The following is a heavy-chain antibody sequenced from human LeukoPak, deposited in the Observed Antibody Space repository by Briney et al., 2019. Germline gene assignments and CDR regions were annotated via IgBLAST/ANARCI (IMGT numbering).Heavy chain of an antibody. CDR3: ARSRSAMVILYYYYYMDV. J-gene: IGHJ6*03. Sequence: PGGSLRLSCAASRFTFSSYWMRWVRQAPGKGLEWVANIKQDGSEKYYVDSVKGRFTISRDNAKNSLHLQMNSLRAEDTAVYYCARSRSAMVILYYYYYMDVWGKGTTVTVSS. V-gene: IGHV3-7*01. CDR2: IKQDGSEK. CDR1: RFTFSSYW. D-gene: IGHD5-18*01.